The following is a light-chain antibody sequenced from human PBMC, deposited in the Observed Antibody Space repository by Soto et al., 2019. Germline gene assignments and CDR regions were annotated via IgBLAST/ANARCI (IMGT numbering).Light chain of an antibody. J-gene: IGLJ2*01. Sequence: QSALTQPASLSGSPGQSITISCTGTSCDVGGYNYVSWYQQHPGKAPKLMIYDVSNRPSGVSNRFSGSKSGNAASLTISGLQAEDEADYYCSSYTSSSVVCGGGTQLTVL. CDR3: SSYTSSSVV. CDR1: SCDVGGYNY. V-gene: IGLV2-14*01. CDR2: DVS.